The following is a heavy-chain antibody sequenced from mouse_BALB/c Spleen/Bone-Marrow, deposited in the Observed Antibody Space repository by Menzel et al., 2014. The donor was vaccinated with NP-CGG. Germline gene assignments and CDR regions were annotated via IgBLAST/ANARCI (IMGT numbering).Heavy chain of an antibody. CDR3: ERPYRYPYSFDY. CDR2: IHPNSGNT. CDR1: GYTFTSSW. V-gene: IGHV1S130*01. J-gene: IGHJ2*01. D-gene: IGHD2-14*01. Sequence: QVQLQQSGSVLVRPGASVKLSCKASGYTFTSSWMHWAKQRPGQGLEWIGEIHPNSGNTNYNEKFKGKATLTVDTSSSTAYVDLKSRTSEDSAFYYWERPYRYPYSFDYGAQGPTLTVP.